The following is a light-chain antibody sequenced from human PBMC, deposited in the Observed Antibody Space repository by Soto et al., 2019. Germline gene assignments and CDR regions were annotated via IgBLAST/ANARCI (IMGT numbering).Light chain of an antibody. J-gene: IGKJ1*01. V-gene: IGKV1-39*01. CDR3: QQSYSSPPWT. CDR1: QSISTY. CDR2: RAS. Sequence: DIQMTQSPSSLSASVGDRVTISCRASQSISTYLNWYQQKPGTAPRLLIYRASSVKSGVPPRFSGSGSGRDFTLTISSLRPEDIATYFCQQSYSSPPWTVGQGTKGDIK.